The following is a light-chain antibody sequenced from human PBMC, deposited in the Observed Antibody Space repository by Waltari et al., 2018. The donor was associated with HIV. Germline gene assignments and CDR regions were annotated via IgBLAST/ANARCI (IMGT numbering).Light chain of an antibody. CDR3: LTWDTGIWV. V-gene: IGLV4-69*01. CDR2: INSDGSH. Sequence: QVVLTQSPSASASLGASVKLTCTLSSGYSNHAIAWHQQQSEKGPRYLMKINSDGSHNKGDGIPDRFSGSSSGAERYLTISSLQSEDEADYYCLTWDTGIWVFGGGTKLTVL. CDR1: SGYSNHA. J-gene: IGLJ2*01.